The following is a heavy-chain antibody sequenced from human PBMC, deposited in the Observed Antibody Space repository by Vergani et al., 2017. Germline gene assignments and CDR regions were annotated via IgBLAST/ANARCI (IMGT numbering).Heavy chain of an antibody. V-gene: IGHV4-61*08. CDR2: VSFRGDT. CDR3: ARARIYYGAGSPYY. Sequence: QVQLQESGPGLVKPSQTLSLTCSVSGDSISSGVYYWSWIRQPPGKGLEWMGYVSFRGDTLYDPSVKGRMTISLDTSSNQCSLYLTSVTAADTAVYYCARARIYYGAGSPYYWGQGTLVTVSS. D-gene: IGHD3-10*01. J-gene: IGHJ4*02. CDR1: GDSISSGVYY.